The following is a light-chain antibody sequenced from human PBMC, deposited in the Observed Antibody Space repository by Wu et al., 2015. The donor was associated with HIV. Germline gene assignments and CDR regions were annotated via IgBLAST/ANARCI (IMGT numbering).Light chain of an antibody. J-gene: IGKJ2*03. V-gene: IGKV3-20*01. CDR3: QQYGSSPRYS. CDR1: QSVSSSY. CDR2: GAS. Sequence: EIVLTQSPGTLSLSPGERATLSCRASQSVSSSYLAWYQQKPGQAPRLLIYGASSRAPGIPDRLSGSGSGTDFTLSISKLEPEDFAVYYCQQYGSSPRYSFGQGTKLEIK.